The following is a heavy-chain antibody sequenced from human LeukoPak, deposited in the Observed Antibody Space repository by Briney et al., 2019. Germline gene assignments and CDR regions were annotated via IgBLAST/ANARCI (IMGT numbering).Heavy chain of an antibody. CDR3: ARKGDSSGYYHSPIDY. D-gene: IGHD3-22*01. V-gene: IGHV4-38-2*02. CDR2: IYHSGST. Sequence: NASETLSLTCTVSGYSISSGYYWGWIRQPPGKGLEWIGSIYHSGSTYYNPSLKRRVTISVDTAKNQSSLTLSSVTGADTDVYYCARKGDSSGYYHSPIDYWGQGTLVTVSS. J-gene: IGHJ4*02. CDR1: GYSISSGYY.